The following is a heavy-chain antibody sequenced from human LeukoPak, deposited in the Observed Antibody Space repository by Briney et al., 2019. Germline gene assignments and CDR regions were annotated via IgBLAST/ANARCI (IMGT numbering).Heavy chain of an antibody. Sequence: GGSLRLSCAASGFPFSSYWMSWVRQAPGKGLEWVANIRHDGSETYYVDSLRGRFTTSRDNAKNLVYLQMSSLRAEGTAIYYCARDETYDYESNGYLDFWGQGTVVTVSS. J-gene: IGHJ4*02. CDR3: ARDETYDYESNGYLDF. V-gene: IGHV3-7*01. D-gene: IGHD3-22*01. CDR1: GFPFSSYW. CDR2: IRHDGSET.